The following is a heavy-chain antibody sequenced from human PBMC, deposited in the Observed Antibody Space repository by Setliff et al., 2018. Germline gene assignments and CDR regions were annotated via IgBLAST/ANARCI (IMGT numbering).Heavy chain of an antibody. D-gene: IGHD6-19*01. J-gene: IGHJ4*02. V-gene: IGHV1-69*13. CDR3: ARGSVEYSRGWYYFDY. CDR1: GYTFTNHY. CDR2: IIPIFGSA. Sequence: GASVKVSCKASGYTFTNHYMHWVRQAPGQGLEWMGGIIPIFGSANYARKFQGRVTVTADESTSTAYMELSSLRSEDTAVYYCARGSVEYSRGWYYFDYWAQGTLVTVSS.